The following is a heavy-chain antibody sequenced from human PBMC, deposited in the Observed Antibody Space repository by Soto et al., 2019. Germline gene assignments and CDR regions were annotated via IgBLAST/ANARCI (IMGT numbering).Heavy chain of an antibody. J-gene: IGHJ6*02. D-gene: IGHD2-2*01. CDR1: GYTFTGYY. V-gene: IGHV1-2*04. CDR2: INPNSGGT. CDR3: AGVGEGCISTSCGIYGMDV. Sequence: QVQLVQSGAEVKKPGASVKVSCKASGYTFTGYYMHWVRQAPGQGLEWMGWINPNSGGTNYAQKFQGWVTMTRDTSISTAYVELSRLRSDDTAVYYCAGVGEGCISTSCGIYGMDVWGQGTTVTVS.